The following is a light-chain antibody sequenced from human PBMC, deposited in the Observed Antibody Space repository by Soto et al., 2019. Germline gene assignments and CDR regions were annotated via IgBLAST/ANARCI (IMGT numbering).Light chain of an antibody. CDR3: QQLNSYPFT. V-gene: IGKV1-9*01. CDR1: QGISSY. CDR2: AAS. J-gene: IGKJ5*01. Sequence: DIQLTQSPSFLSASVGDRVTITCRASQGISSYLAWYQQKPGKAPKLLIYAASTLQSGVPSRFSGSGSGTEFTLTISSPQPEDFSTYYCQQLNSYPFTFGQGTLLEIK.